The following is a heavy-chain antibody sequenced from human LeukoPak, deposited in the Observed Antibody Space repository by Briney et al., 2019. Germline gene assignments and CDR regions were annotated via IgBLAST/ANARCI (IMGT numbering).Heavy chain of an antibody. D-gene: IGHD3-22*01. CDR3: AKARVTDPLILVGYGMDV. J-gene: IGHJ6*02. V-gene: IGHV3-30*18. CDR2: ISYDGSNE. CDR1: GFTFSSHG. Sequence: GRSLRLSCAASGFTFSSHGMHWVRQAPGKGLEWVAVISYDGSNENYGDSLKGRFTISRDNSKNTLYLQMNSLRAEDTAVYYCAKARVTDPLILVGYGMDVWGQGTTVTVSS.